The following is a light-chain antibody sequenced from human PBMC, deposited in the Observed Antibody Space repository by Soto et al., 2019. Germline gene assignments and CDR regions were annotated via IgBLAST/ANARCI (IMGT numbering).Light chain of an antibody. CDR3: SSYTTTSALGV. CDR1: SSDVGGYNY. CDR2: EVS. J-gene: IGLJ3*02. V-gene: IGLV2-14*01. Sequence: QSVLTQPASVSGSPGQSITISCTGTSSDVGGYNYVSWYQQHPGKAPKVMIYEVSNRPSGVSNRFSGSKSGNTASLTISGLQPEDEADYYCSSYTTTSALGVFGGGTKVTVL.